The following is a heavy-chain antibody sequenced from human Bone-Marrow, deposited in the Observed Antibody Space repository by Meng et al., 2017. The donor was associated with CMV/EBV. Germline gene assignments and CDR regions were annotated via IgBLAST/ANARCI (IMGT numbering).Heavy chain of an antibody. D-gene: IGHD3-22*01. V-gene: IGHV1-2*02. Sequence: ASVKVSCKASGYTFTGYYMHWVRQAPGQGLEWMGWINPNSGGTNYAQKFQGRVTMTRDTSISTAYMELSRLRSDDTAVYYCARLDIYDSSGYNGYWGHGTLVTVSS. CDR2: INPNSGGT. CDR1: GYTFTGYY. CDR3: ARLDIYDSSGYNGY. J-gene: IGHJ4*01.